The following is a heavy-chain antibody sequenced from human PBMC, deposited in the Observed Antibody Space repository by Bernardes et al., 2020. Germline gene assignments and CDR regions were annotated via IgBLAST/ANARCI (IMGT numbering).Heavy chain of an antibody. V-gene: IGHV4-39*01. J-gene: IGHJ4*02. CDR1: GGSISSSAYY. D-gene: IGHD3-10*01. Sequence: SETLSLTCTVFGGSISSSAYYWGWVRQPPGKGLEWIGCIYYSGNTYYNSPLKSRVTISVDTSKNQFSLSLRSVTAADTAVYYCAGIYASGSLGDYWGQGALVTVSS. CDR3: AGIYASGSLGDY. CDR2: IYYSGNT.